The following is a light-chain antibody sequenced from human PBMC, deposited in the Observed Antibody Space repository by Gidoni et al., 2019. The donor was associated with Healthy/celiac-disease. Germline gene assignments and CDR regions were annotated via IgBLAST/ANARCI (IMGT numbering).Light chain of an antibody. J-gene: IGLJ3*02. V-gene: IGLV1-47*01. Sequence: QSLLTQPPPPLGTPGQRVTTSCSGSSSNIGSNYVYWYQQLPATAPKLRIYRNNQRPSGVPDRFSGSKSGTSASLAISGLRSEDEADYYCAAWDNQPGKVFGGGTKLTVL. CDR1: SSNIGSNY. CDR2: RNN. CDR3: AAWDNQPGKV.